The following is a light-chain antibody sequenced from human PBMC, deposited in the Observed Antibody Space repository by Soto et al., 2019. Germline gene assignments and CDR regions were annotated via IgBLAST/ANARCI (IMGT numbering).Light chain of an antibody. CDR3: QVWDSSSDQYV. CDR1: NIGSKG. Sequence: SYELTQPPSVSVAPGQTATITCGGNNIGSKGVHWYQQKPRQAPVLVVYDDSDRPSGITERYSGSNSGNTANLTISRVEAGDEADYYCQVWDSSSDQYVFATGTKLTVL. J-gene: IGLJ1*01. CDR2: DDS. V-gene: IGLV3-21*02.